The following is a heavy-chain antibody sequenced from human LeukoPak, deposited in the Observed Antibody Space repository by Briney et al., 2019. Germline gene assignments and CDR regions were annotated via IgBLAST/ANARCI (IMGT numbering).Heavy chain of an antibody. D-gene: IGHD3-3*01. V-gene: IGHV4-34*01. CDR2: INHSGST. CDR3: ARDSYYDFWSGYYREFDY. J-gene: IGHJ4*02. Sequence: MSSETLSLTCAVYGGSFSGYYWSWIRQPPGKGLEWIGEINHSGSTNYNPSLKSRATISVDTSKNQFSLKLSSVTVADTAVYYCARDSYYDFWSGYYREFDYWGQGTLVTVSS. CDR1: GGSFSGYY.